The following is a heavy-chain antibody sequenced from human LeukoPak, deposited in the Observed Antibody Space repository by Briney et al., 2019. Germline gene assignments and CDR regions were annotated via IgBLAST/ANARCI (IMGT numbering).Heavy chain of an antibody. CDR1: GFTFSSYD. D-gene: IGHD6-13*01. CDR3: ARVHSSSWAYFDN. Sequence: PGGPLRLSCAASGFTFSSYDMHWVRQAPAKGLEWVAVIWYDGSSKYYADSVKGRFTISRDNSKNTLYLQMDSLRAEDTAVYYCARVHSSSWAYFDNWGQGALVTVSS. V-gene: IGHV3-33*01. J-gene: IGHJ4*02. CDR2: IWYDGSSK.